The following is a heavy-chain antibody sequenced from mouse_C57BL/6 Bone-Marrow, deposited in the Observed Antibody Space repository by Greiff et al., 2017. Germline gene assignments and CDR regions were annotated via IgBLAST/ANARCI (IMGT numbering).Heavy chain of an antibody. V-gene: IGHV1-64*01. CDR3: ARWGGAWFAY. CDR1: GYTFTSYW. J-gene: IGHJ3*01. Sequence: QVQLQQPGAELVKPGASVKLSCKASGYTFTSYWMHWVKQRPGQGLEWIGMIHPNSGSTNYNEKFKSKATLTVDKASSTAYRQLSSLTSEDSAVYYCARWGGAWFAYWGQGTLVTVSA. CDR2: IHPNSGST.